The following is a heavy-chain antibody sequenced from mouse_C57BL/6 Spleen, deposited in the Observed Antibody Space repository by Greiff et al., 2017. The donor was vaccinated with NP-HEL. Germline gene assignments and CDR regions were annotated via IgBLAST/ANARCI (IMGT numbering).Heavy chain of an antibody. J-gene: IGHJ2*01. V-gene: IGHV3-6*01. CDR1: GYSITSGYY. D-gene: IGHD2-2*01. CDR2: ISYDGSN. CDR3: ARDQGYEYYFDY. Sequence: DVKLQESGPGLVKPSQSLSLTCSVTGYSITSGYYWNWIRQFPGNKLEWMGYISYDGSNNYNPSLKNRISITRDTSKNQFFLKLNSVTTEDTATYYCARDQGYEYYFDYWGQGTTRTVSS.